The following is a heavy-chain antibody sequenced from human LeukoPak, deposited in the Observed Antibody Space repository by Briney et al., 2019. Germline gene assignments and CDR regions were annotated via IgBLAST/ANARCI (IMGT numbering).Heavy chain of an antibody. J-gene: IGHJ4*02. CDR1: GGSFSGYY. Sequence: SETLSLTXAVYGGSFSGYYWSWIRQAPGKGLEWIGEINHSGSTNYNPSLKSRVTISVDTSKNQFSLKLSSVTAADTAVYYCARWYYYDSSGLIWGQGTLVTVSS. D-gene: IGHD3-22*01. CDR2: INHSGST. V-gene: IGHV4-34*01. CDR3: ARWYYYDSSGLI.